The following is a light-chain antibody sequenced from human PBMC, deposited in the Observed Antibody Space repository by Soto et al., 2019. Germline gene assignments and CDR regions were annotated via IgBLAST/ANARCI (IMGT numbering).Light chain of an antibody. J-gene: IGKJ1*01. CDR1: QSVSNNY. Sequence: EIIVSKSPGTLSLYKRERATLSCRASQSVSNNYLAWYQQKPGQAPRLLIYGASNRATGIPDRFSGSGSGTDFTLTISRLEPEDFAVYYCQQYVSSGTFGQGT. V-gene: IGKV3-20*01. CDR2: GAS. CDR3: QQYVSSGT.